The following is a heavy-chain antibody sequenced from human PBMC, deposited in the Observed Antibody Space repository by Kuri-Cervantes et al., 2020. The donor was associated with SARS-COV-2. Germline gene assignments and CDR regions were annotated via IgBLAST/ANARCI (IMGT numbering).Heavy chain of an antibody. V-gene: IGHV4-34*01. CDR2: IDQSGRT. J-gene: IGHJ4*02. CDR3: AAAVGFFDY. CDR1: GGSISGYY. Sequence: SETLSLTCTVSGGSISGYYWSWIRQPPGKGLEWIGEIDQSGRTNYNPSLKSRVTISVDTSKHQFSLRLSSLTAADTAIYYCAAAVGFFDYWGQGTLVTVSS. D-gene: IGHD6-13*01.